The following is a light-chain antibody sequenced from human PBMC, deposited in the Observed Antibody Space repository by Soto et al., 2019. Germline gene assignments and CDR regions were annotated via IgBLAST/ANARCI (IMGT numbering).Light chain of an antibody. V-gene: IGLV2-14*03. CDR1: SSDIGAYDY. CDR2: DVS. CDR3: SSFADSSARDYV. Sequence: QSALTQPASVSGSPGQSITISCTGTSSDIGAYDYVSWYQQHPGGVPKLLIYDVSGRPSGVSSRFSGSKSGNTASLTISGLQADDESDYYCSSFADSSARDYVFGGGTKLTVL. J-gene: IGLJ1*01.